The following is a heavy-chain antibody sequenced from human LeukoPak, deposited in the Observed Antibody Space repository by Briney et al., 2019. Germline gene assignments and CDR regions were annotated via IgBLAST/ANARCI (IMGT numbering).Heavy chain of an antibody. CDR3: ASGYSDYADYYNYYMDV. CDR1: GYTFTSYA. D-gene: IGHD4-11*01. J-gene: IGHJ6*03. V-gene: IGHV1-2*02. Sequence: AASVKVSCKASGYTFTSYAMNWVRQAPGQGLEWMGWINPDSGGTNYAQKFQGRVTMTRDTSITTAYMELSRLSSDDTALYYCASGYSDYADYYNYYMDVWGKGTTVTVSS. CDR2: INPDSGGT.